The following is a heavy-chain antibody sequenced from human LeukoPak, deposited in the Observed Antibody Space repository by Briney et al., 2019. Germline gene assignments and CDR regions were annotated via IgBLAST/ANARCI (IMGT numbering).Heavy chain of an antibody. Sequence: GGSLRLSCAASGFTFSGSAMSWVRQAPGEGLEWVSLISYSGANSYYTDSVRGRFTISRDNAKNSLYLQMNSLRAEDTAVYYCARDGVGYCSSTSCFRPGHYYYGMDVWGQGTTVTVSS. D-gene: IGHD2-2*01. J-gene: IGHJ6*02. CDR3: ARDGVGYCSSTSCFRPGHYYYGMDV. V-gene: IGHV3-23*01. CDR1: GFTFSGSA. CDR2: ISYSGANS.